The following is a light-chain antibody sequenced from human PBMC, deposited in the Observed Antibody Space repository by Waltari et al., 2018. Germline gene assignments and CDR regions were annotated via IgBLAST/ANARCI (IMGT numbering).Light chain of an antibody. CDR2: GAS. Sequence: EIVLTQSPGTLSLSPGERATLSCRASQSVGRSLAWYQQKPGQAPRLLIDGASNRATDIPDRFSGSGSGTDFSLTISRLELEDFAVYYCQHYVRLPATFGQGTKVEIK. V-gene: IGKV3-20*01. J-gene: IGKJ1*01. CDR1: QSVGRS. CDR3: QHYVRLPAT.